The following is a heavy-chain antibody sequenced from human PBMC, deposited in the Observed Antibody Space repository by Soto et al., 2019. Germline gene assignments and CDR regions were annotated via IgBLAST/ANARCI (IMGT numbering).Heavy chain of an antibody. D-gene: IGHD1-26*01. CDR3: TSHSGSYGSIY. CDR1: GFTFSGSA. V-gene: IGHV3-73*02. Sequence: EVPLVESGGGLVQPGGSLKLSCGASGFTFSGSAIHWVRQASGKGLEWVGRIRSKAMSYATEYAAPVKGRFTISRDDSKNTAYLQMNSLKTEDTAVYYCTSHSGSYGSIYWGQGTLVTVSS. CDR2: IRSKAMSYAT. J-gene: IGHJ4*02.